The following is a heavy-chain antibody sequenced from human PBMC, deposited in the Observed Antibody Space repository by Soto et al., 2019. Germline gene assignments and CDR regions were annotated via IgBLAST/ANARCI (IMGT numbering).Heavy chain of an antibody. CDR2: IIPIFGTA. D-gene: IGHD1-26*01. Sequence: QVQLVQSGAEVKKPGSSVKVSCKASGGTFSSYAISWVRQAPGQGLEWMGGIIPIFGTANYAQKFQGRVTITADESTSTAYMELSSLRSEDTAVYYCARRASGSDVSYYYYGMDVWGQGTTVTVSS. CDR1: GGTFSSYA. CDR3: ARRASGSDVSYYYYGMDV. V-gene: IGHV1-69*01. J-gene: IGHJ6*02.